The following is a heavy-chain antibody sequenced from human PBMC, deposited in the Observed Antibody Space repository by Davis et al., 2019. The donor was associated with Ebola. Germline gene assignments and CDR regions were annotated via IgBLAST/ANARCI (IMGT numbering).Heavy chain of an antibody. CDR1: GFTFEHYG. D-gene: IGHD3-22*01. CDR2: ISWNGDIT. Sequence: AGSLRLSCAASGFTFEHYGMTWVRQGPGQGLEWVSGISWNGDITRCVDSVRGRFIISRDNAKNSLYLQMNSLRAEDTALYYCERRVYDSSGSYYFDYWGQGTLVTVSS. CDR3: ERRVYDSSGSYYFDY. V-gene: IGHV3-20*04. J-gene: IGHJ4*02.